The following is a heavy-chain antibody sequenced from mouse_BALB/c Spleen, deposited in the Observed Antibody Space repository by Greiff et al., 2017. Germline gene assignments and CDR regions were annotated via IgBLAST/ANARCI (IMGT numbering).Heavy chain of an antibody. CDR3: ARQGNWAYFDY. V-gene: IGHV5-12-2*01. J-gene: IGHJ2*01. Sequence: EVKVVESGGGLVQPGGSLKLSCAASGFTFSSYTMSWVRQTPEKRLEWVAYISNGGGSTYYPDTVKGRFTISRDNAKNTLYLQMSSLKSEDTAMYYCARQGNWAYFDYWGQGTTLSVSS. CDR2: ISNGGGST. CDR1: GFTFSSYT. D-gene: IGHD4-1*02.